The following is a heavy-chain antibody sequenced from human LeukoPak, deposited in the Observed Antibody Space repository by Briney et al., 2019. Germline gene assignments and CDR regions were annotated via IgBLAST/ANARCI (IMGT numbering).Heavy chain of an antibody. CDR1: GFRFRSYE. CDR3: ARDMPKSGWFLGRDYFGY. Sequence: GGCLGLSRAASGFRFRSYEMNGVRQAPGKGLEWVSYISRNGTYIYYAEFVKGRFTLSRDNSKNSLSLQMNSLRAEDSAMYYCARDMPKSGWFLGRDYFGYWGQGTLVTVSS. CDR2: ISRNGTYI. D-gene: IGHD6-19*01. V-gene: IGHV3-48*03. J-gene: IGHJ4*02.